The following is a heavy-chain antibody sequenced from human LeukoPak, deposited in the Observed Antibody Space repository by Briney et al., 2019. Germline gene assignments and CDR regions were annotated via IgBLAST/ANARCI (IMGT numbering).Heavy chain of an antibody. V-gene: IGHV4-39*07. CDR1: GGSISTYY. J-gene: IGHJ4*02. D-gene: IGHD4-17*01. CDR2: IYYSGST. Sequence: PSETLSLTCTVSGGSISTYYWGWIRQPPGKGLEWIGSIYYSGSTYYNPSLKSRVTISVDTSKNQFSLKLSSVTAADTAVYYCASMGGTTVTTPNPFDYWGQGTLVTVSS. CDR3: ASMGGTTVTTPNPFDY.